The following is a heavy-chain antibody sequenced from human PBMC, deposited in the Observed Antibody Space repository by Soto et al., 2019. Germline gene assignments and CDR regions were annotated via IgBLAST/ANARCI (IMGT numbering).Heavy chain of an antibody. V-gene: IGHV4-61*01. CDR2: IYNTGST. CDR3: TKDSAKWNFFV. J-gene: IGHJ4*01. D-gene: IGHD1-7*01. Sequence: QVQLQESGPGLVKPSETLSLTCTVSSDSVSSSTYYWSWIRQSPGKGLEWIGYIYNTGSTNYNPSLKCRVTMSVDTSKNQFSLNLSSVTAADTAIYYCTKDSAKWNFFVWGQGTLFTVSS. CDR1: SDSVSSSTYY.